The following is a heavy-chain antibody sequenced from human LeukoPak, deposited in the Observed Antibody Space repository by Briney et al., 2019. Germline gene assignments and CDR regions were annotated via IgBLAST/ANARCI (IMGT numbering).Heavy chain of an antibody. D-gene: IGHD3-22*01. V-gene: IGHV4-34*01. CDR3: ARITPFSGYLEVKIEYFDY. J-gene: IGHJ4*02. CDR2: VNHSESA. Sequence: SETLSLTCAVYGGSFSGYYWSWIRQPPPKGLDWMGEVNHSESANYNPTLKSRVTISVYASKNQFSLKLSSGTAADTAVYYCARITPFSGYLEVKIEYFDYWGQGTLVTVSS. CDR1: GGSFSGYY.